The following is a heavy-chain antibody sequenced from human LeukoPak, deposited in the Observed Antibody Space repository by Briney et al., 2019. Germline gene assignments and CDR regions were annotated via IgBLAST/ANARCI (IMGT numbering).Heavy chain of an antibody. Sequence: AGSLRLSCAASGFTFSNVCMSWVRQAPGKGLEWVGRIKRKTAGETTDYAAPVKGRYTISRDDSKNTLYLQMNSLKTEDTAVYYCTTGVSGYSGYDKAELFDYWGQGTLGTVSS. D-gene: IGHD5-12*01. CDR1: GFTFSNVC. V-gene: IGHV3-15*01. CDR2: IKRKTAGETT. CDR3: TTGVSGYSGYDKAELFDY. J-gene: IGHJ4*02.